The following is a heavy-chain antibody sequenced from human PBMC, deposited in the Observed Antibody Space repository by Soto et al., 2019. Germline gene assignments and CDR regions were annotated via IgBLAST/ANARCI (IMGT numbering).Heavy chain of an antibody. J-gene: IGHJ4*02. V-gene: IGHV1-69*02. CDR3: ATNYGSGSTHFDY. Sequence: QVQLVQSGAEVKKPGSSVKVSCTASEGTFNSYTISWVRQAPGQGFEWLGRVIPILGMANFAQKFQGRVMITADKSTCTAYMVLSSLRSDDTAVYYCATNYGSGSTHFDYWGQGTLVTVSS. D-gene: IGHD3-10*01. CDR1: EGTFNSYT. CDR2: VIPILGMA.